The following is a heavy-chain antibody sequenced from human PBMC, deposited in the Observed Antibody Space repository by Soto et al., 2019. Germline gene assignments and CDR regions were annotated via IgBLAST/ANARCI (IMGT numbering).Heavy chain of an antibody. CDR3: ASRMYGRNSVRSFDS. D-gene: IGHD4-17*01. CDR2: IYYNGDT. CDR1: RGSISSGDYY. Sequence: QVQLQESGPGLVMPSQTLSLTCTVSRGSISSGDYYWSWIRQPPGKGLEWIGYIYYNGDTYYNPSLKSRVTISIDPSKNQSYLKLSSVTAADTAVYYSASRMYGRNSVRSFDSWGQGTLVTVSS. J-gene: IGHJ4*02. V-gene: IGHV4-30-4*01.